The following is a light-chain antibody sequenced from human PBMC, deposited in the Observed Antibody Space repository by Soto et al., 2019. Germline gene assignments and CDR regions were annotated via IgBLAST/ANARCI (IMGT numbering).Light chain of an antibody. V-gene: IGKV2-28*01. CDR2: LTS. CDR1: QSLLYRNGNNY. J-gene: IGKJ5*01. Sequence: DIVMTQSPLSLPVTPGEPASISCRSSQSLLYRNGNNYLNWYLQKPVQSPQLLIYLTSYRASGVPDGFSGRGSGPDVTLKISRVEAEDVGVSYCLRAIQTAPTFGQGTRQEIK. CDR3: LRAIQTAPT.